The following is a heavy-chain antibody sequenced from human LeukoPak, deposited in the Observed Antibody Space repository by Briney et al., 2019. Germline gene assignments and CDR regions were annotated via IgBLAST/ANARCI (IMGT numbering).Heavy chain of an antibody. V-gene: IGHV1-8*02. CDR1: GYTFTGYY. J-gene: IGHJ6*03. D-gene: IGHD3-9*01. CDR2: MNPNSGNT. Sequence: ASVKVSCKASGYTFTGYYMHWVRQATGQGLEWMGWMNPNSGNTSYAQKFQGRVTMTRNTSISTAYMELSSLRSEDTAVYYCARGKENGVLRYFDWLAYYYYMDVWGKGTTVTISS. CDR3: ARGKENGVLRYFDWLAYYYYMDV.